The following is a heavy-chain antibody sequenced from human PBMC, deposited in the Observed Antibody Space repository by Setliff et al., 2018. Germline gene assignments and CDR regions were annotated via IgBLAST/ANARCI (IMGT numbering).Heavy chain of an antibody. CDR1: ELIFSHTW. Sequence: GGSLRLSCAAPELIFSHTWMSWVRQAPGEGLEWVSAISASGRTTYSADSVKGRFTISRDHSKHTLSLQMNSLRAEDPAVYYCAKDVSPPGTNGWHPDVLDIWGQGTMVTVSS. V-gene: IGHV3-23*01. CDR3: AKDVSPPGTNGWHPDVLDI. J-gene: IGHJ3*02. CDR2: ISASGRTT. D-gene: IGHD6-19*01.